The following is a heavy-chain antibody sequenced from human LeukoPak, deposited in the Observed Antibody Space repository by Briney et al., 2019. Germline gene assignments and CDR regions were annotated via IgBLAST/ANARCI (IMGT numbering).Heavy chain of an antibody. J-gene: IGHJ5*02. Sequence: PSETLSLTCAVSGRSFSDDFWTWVRQFPGKGLEWIGEIDHSGSTNYNPSLKSRVSMSFDTSKNQFSLQLTSVTAAATAVYFCARGFIAVAGTALNWFDPWGPGTLVTVSS. CDR1: GRSFSDDF. CDR3: ARGFIAVAGTALNWFDP. D-gene: IGHD6-19*01. CDR2: IDHSGST. V-gene: IGHV4-34*01.